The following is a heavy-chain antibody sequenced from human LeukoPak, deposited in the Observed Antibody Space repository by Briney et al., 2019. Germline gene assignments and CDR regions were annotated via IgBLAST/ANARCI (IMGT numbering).Heavy chain of an antibody. D-gene: IGHD3-16*01. Sequence: ASVKVSCKTSGYTFASYGISWVRQAPGQGLEWMGWINPYNGNTNYAQKLQGRVTMTTDTSTSTAYMELRSLRSDDTAVFYCARDRSDSYDYVLLDNWGQGTLVTVSS. J-gene: IGHJ4*02. CDR2: INPYNGNT. CDR3: ARDRSDSYDYVLLDN. V-gene: IGHV1-18*01. CDR1: GYTFASYG.